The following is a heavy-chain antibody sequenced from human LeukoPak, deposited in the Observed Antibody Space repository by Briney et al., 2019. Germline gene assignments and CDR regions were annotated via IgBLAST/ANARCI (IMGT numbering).Heavy chain of an antibody. V-gene: IGHV3-53*01. D-gene: IGHD6-13*01. CDR3: ARDYSS. CDR1: GGTFSSYA. Sequence: SCKASGGTFSSYAISWVRQAPGKGLEWVSVIYSGGSTYYADSVKGRFTISRDNSKNTLYLQMNSLRAEDTAVYYCARDYSSWGQGTLVTVSS. CDR2: IYSGGST. J-gene: IGHJ5*02.